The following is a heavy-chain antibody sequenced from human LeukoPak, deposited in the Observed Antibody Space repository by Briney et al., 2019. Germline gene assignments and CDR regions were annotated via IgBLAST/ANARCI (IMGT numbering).Heavy chain of an antibody. D-gene: IGHD3-10*01. Sequence: GASVKVSCKASGYTFTSYYMHWVRQAPGQGLEWMGIINPSGGSTSYAQKFQGRVTMTRDMSTSTVYMELRSLRSDDTAVYFCARPRHYGSGSYYNGGYDFDYWGQGTLVTVSS. V-gene: IGHV1-46*01. CDR1: GYTFTSYY. CDR3: ARPRHYGSGSYYNGGYDFDY. CDR2: INPSGGST. J-gene: IGHJ4*02.